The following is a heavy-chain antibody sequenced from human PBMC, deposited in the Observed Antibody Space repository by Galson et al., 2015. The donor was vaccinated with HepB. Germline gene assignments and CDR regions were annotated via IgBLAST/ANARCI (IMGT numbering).Heavy chain of an antibody. CDR2: ISSSSSYI. CDR3: ATNLDIAVAYYYYYYYMDV. V-gene: IGHV3-21*01. J-gene: IGHJ6*03. D-gene: IGHD6-19*01. CDR1: GFTFSSYS. Sequence: SLRLSCAASGFTFSSYSMNWVRQAPGKGLEWVSSISSSSSYIYYADSVKGRFTISRDNAKNSLYLQMNSLRAEDTAVYYCATNLDIAVAYYYYYYYMDVWGKGTTVTVSS.